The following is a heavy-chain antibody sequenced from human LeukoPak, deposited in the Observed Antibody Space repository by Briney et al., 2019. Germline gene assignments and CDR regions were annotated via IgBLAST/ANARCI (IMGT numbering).Heavy chain of an antibody. V-gene: IGHV1-2*02. CDR3: AIEFATVVVSAVISAFDI. J-gene: IGHJ3*02. CDR2: INPNSGGT. D-gene: IGHD2-2*02. Sequence: ASVKVSCKASGYTFTDYYMNWVRQAPGQGLEWMGWINPNSGGTNYAQKFQGRVTMTRYTSIRTAYMELSRLRSDDTAVYYCAIEFATVVVSAVISAFDIWGQGTMVTVSS. CDR1: GYTFTDYY.